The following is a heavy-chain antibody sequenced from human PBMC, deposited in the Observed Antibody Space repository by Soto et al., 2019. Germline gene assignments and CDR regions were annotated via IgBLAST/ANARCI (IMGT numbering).Heavy chain of an antibody. CDR3: ARSAVIRRDAFDI. D-gene: IGHD6-13*01. CDR1: GYSFTSYW. Sequence: LGESLKISCKGSGYSFTSYWISWVRQMPGKGLEWMGRIDPSDSYTNYSPSFQGHVTISADKSISTAYLQWSSLKASDTAMYYCARSAVIRRDAFDIWGQGTMVTVSS. V-gene: IGHV5-10-1*01. J-gene: IGHJ3*02. CDR2: IDPSDSYT.